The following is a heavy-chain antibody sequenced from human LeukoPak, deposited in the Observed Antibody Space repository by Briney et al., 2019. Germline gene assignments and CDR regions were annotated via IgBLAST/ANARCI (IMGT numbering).Heavy chain of an antibody. CDR3: AKDASSRAYDSSGYRDY. J-gene: IGHJ4*02. V-gene: IGHV3-9*01. Sequence: GGSLRLSCAASGFTFADYAMHWVRHAPGKGLEWVSGISWNSGSIGYADSVKGRFTISRDNAKNSLYLQMNSLRAEDTALYYCAKDASSRAYDSSGYRDYWGQGTLVTVSS. CDR1: GFTFADYA. CDR2: ISWNSGSI. D-gene: IGHD3-22*01.